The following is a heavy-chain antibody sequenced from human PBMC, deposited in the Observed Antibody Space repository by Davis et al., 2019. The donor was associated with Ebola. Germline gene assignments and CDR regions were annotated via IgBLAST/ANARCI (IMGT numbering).Heavy chain of an antibody. Sequence: PGGSLRLSCTVSGGSISGYYWSWTRQPPGKGLEWIAYIYYSGFTNYNPSLKSRVTISVDTSKNQFSLKLSSVTDADTAVYYCAREFGHYYDSTGYGYFDYWGQGTLVTVSS. CDR3: AREFGHYYDSTGYGYFDY. J-gene: IGHJ4*02. V-gene: IGHV4-59*01. CDR1: GGSISGYY. CDR2: IYYSGFT. D-gene: IGHD3-22*01.